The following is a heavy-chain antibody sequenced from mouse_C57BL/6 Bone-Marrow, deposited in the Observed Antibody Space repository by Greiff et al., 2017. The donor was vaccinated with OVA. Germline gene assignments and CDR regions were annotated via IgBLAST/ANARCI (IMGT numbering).Heavy chain of an antibody. V-gene: IGHV14-2*01. Sequence: VQLKQSGAELVKPGASVKLSCTASGFNIKDYYMHWVKQRTEQGLAWIGRIDPEDGETKYAPKFQGKATITADTSSNTAYLQLSSLTSEDTAVYYCALVITTVVATPNWYFDVWGTGTTVTVSS. CDR2: IDPEDGET. J-gene: IGHJ1*03. D-gene: IGHD1-1*01. CDR3: ALVITTVVATPNWYFDV. CDR1: GFNIKDYY.